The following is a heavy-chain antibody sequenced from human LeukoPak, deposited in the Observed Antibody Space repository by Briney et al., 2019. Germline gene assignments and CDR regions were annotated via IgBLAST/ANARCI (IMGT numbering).Heavy chain of an antibody. CDR2: ISAYNGNT. J-gene: IGHJ4*02. V-gene: IGHV1-18*01. CDR1: GYTFTSYG. Sequence: ASVTVSCKASGYTFTSYGISWVRQAPGQGLEWMGGISAYNGNTNYAQKLQGRVTMTTDTSTSTAYMELRSLRSDDTAVYYCARAYDIAAAGTADYWGQGTLVTVSS. CDR3: ARAYDIAAAGTADY. D-gene: IGHD6-13*01.